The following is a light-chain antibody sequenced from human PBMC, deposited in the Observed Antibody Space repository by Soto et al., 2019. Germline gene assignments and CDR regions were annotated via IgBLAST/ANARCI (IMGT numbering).Light chain of an antibody. V-gene: IGLV1-51*01. Sequence: QSVLTQPPSVSAAPGQKVTISCSGSSSNIGESYVSWYRHLPVTAPQLLIYDNNKRPSGIPDRFSGSSSGTSATLGITGLQTGDEADYYCGTWDSSLSTGIFGGGTKLTVL. CDR2: DNN. J-gene: IGLJ2*01. CDR1: SSNIGESY. CDR3: GTWDSSLSTGI.